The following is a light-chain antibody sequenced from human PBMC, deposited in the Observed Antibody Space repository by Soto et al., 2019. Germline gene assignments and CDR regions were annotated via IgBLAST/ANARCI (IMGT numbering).Light chain of an antibody. J-gene: IGKJ4*01. CDR2: AAS. CDR3: QQLNSYPLT. V-gene: IGKV1-9*01. Sequence: TPLTQSPSSLSASVGDRGTITCRASQGISSYLAWFQQKPGKAPKLLIYAASTLQSGVPSRFSGSGSETDFTLSISSLQPEDFATYYCQQLNSYPLTFGGGTKV. CDR1: QGISSY.